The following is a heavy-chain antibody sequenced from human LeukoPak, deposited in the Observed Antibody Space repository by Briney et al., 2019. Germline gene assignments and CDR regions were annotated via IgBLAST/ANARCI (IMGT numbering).Heavy chain of an antibody. Sequence: ASVKVSCKASGYTFTSYGISWVRQAPGQGLEWMGWISAYNGNTNYAQKLQGRVTMTTDTSTSTAYMELRSLRSEDTAVYYCASINSSGWYEDWFDPWGQGTLVTVSS. V-gene: IGHV1-18*01. CDR3: ASINSSGWYEDWFDP. D-gene: IGHD6-19*01. CDR2: ISAYNGNT. J-gene: IGHJ5*02. CDR1: GYTFTSYG.